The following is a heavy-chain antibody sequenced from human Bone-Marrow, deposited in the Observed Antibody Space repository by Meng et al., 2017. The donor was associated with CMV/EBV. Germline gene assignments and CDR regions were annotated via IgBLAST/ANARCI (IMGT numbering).Heavy chain of an antibody. CDR1: GFTFSYHY. J-gene: IGHJ6*02. V-gene: IGHV3-72*01. CDR3: ASRDPHCSSTSCRRGYSMDV. CDR2: TRNKANSYTT. Sequence: GESLKISCAASGFTFSYHYMDWVRQAPGKGLEWVGRTRNKANSYTTEYAASVKGRFTISRDDSKNSLYLQMNSLKTEDTAVYYCASRDPHCSSTSCRRGYSMDVWGQGTTVTVSS. D-gene: IGHD2-2*01.